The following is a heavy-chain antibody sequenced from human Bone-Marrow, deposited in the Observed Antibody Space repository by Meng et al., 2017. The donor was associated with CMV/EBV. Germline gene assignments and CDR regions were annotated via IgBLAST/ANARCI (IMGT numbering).Heavy chain of an antibody. CDR2: IYYSGST. CDR1: GGSISSYY. CDR3: ATERAIIQQRAFDI. V-gene: IGHV4-59*01. D-gene: IGHD1-26*01. Sequence: ETLSPTCTVSGGSISSYYWSWIRQPPGKGLEWIGYIYYSGSTNYNPSLKSRVTISVDTSKNQSSMKLSTVTAADTAVYYCATERAIIQQRAFDIWGQGTMVTVAS. J-gene: IGHJ3*02.